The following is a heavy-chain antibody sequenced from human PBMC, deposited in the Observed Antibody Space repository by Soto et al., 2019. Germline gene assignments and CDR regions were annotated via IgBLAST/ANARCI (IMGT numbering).Heavy chain of an antibody. CDR1: GYTFSDHG. J-gene: IGHJ5*02. D-gene: IGHD2-8*01. V-gene: IGHV1-18*01. Sequence: QIQLVQSGPEVKKPGASVRVSCKASGYTFSDHGFSWVRQGPGQGLEWLGWISAYNGDTGYAQKVQDRVTMTTDTSTSTAYMELRSLRSDDTAVYYCAKDRPRLTKHFNGVAWGQGTLVTVYS. CDR3: AKDRPRLTKHFNGVA. CDR2: ISAYNGDT.